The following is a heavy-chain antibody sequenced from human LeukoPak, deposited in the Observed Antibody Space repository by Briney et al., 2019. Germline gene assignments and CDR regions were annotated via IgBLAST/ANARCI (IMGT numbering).Heavy chain of an antibody. D-gene: IGHD6-19*01. Sequence: GASVKVSCKASGYTFTGYYMHWVRQAPGQGLEWMGWINPNSGGANYAQKFQGRVTMTRDTSISTAYMELSRLRSDDTAVYYCARDEVAVAGTGGMDVWGQGTTVTVSS. V-gene: IGHV1-2*02. J-gene: IGHJ6*02. CDR2: INPNSGGA. CDR3: ARDEVAVAGTGGMDV. CDR1: GYTFTGYY.